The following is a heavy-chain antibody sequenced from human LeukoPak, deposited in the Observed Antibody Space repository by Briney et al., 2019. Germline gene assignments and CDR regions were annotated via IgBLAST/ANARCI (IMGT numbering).Heavy chain of an antibody. V-gene: IGHV4-59*08. Sequence: SETLSLTCTVSGVSISSFYWSWIRQPPGKGLEWIGYIYYSGSTNYNPSLKSRVTISVDTSKNQFSLKLSSVTAADTAVYYCARHPSSYYDFWSGPIWFDPWGQGTLVTVSS. CDR2: IYYSGST. CDR1: GVSISSFY. CDR3: ARHPSSYYDFWSGPIWFDP. J-gene: IGHJ5*02. D-gene: IGHD3-3*01.